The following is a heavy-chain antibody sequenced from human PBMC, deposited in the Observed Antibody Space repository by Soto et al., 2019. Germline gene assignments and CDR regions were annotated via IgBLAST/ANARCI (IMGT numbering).Heavy chain of an antibody. Sequence: GGSLRLSCSASGFTFSNYWMHWVRQGPGKGLVWVARINSDGSSASYADSVKGRFTNSRDNAKNTLYLQMNSLRAEDTAVYFCARGDGDYYDGNGYLGRHWGQGTLVTVSS. J-gene: IGHJ4*02. CDR3: ARGDGDYYDGNGYLGRH. CDR2: INSDGSSA. V-gene: IGHV3-74*01. CDR1: GFTFSNYW. D-gene: IGHD3-22*01.